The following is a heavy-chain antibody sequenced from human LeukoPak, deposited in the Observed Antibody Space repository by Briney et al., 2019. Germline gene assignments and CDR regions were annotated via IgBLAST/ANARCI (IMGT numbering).Heavy chain of an antibody. J-gene: IGHJ5*02. CDR3: AKDNPIEKVPGLGPGS. CDR2: IQFHGSDI. Sequence: GGSLRLSCAASGFTFTYSGMHWVRQAPGRGLEWVPFIQFHGSDIFYADSVEGRFTISRDNSKNTLYLQMNSLRPEDTAVYYCAKDNPIEKVPGLGPGSWGQGTLVTVSS. V-gene: IGHV3-30*02. D-gene: IGHD2-2*01. CDR1: GFTFTYSG.